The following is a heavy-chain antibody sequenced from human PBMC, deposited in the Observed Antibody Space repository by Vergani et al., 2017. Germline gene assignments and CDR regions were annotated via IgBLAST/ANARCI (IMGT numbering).Heavy chain of an antibody. J-gene: IGHJ6*02. V-gene: IGHV1-18*01. CDR1: GYTFTSYG. CDR2: ISAYSGNT. Sequence: QVQLVQSGAEVKKPGASVKVSCKASGYTFTSYGISWVRQAPGQGLEWMGWISAYSGNTNYAQTRQGIVTMTTDTSTSTAYMELRSLRSDDTDVYYCARELEGHDYGSGSYYCMDVWGQGTTVTVSS. CDR3: ARELEGHDYGSGSYYCMDV. D-gene: IGHD3-10*01.